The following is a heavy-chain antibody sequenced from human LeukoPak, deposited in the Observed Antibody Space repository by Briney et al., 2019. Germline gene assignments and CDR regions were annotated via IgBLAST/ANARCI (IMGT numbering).Heavy chain of an antibody. CDR3: ARGGDSYGHYYYYYMDV. V-gene: IGHV1-46*01. Sequence: GASVKVSCKASGYTFTSYYMHWVRQAPGQGLEWMGIINPSGGSTSYAQKFQGRVTMTRDMSTSTVYMELSSLRSEDTAVYYCARGGDSYGHYYYYYMDVWGKGTTVTISS. CDR1: GYTFTSYY. J-gene: IGHJ6*03. CDR2: INPSGGST. D-gene: IGHD5-18*01.